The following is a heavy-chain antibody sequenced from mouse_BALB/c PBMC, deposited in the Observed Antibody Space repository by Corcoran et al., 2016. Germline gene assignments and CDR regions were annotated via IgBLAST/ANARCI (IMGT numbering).Heavy chain of an antibody. CDR3: ARRGAYGNYEGVVRFAY. CDR1: GYTFTNYG. D-gene: IGHD2-1*01. V-gene: IGHV9-3-1*01. J-gene: IGHJ3*01. CDR2: INTYTGEP. Sequence: QIQLVQSGPELKKPGETVKISCKASGYTFTNYGMNWVKQAPGKGLKWMGWINTYTGEPTYADDFKGRFAFSLETSASTAYLQINNLKNEDTATYFCARRGAYGNYEGVVRFAYWGQGTLVTVSA.